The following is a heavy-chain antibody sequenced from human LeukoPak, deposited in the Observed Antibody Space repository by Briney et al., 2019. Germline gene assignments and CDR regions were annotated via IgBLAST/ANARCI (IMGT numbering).Heavy chain of an antibody. V-gene: IGHV4-39*07. CDR2: IYYSGST. Sequence: SETLSLTCTVSGGSISSSSYYWGWIRQPPGKGLEWIGSIYYSGSTYYNPSLKSRVTISVDTSKNQFSLKLSSVTAADTAVYYCARDRRGSGSYYDWGQGTLVTVSS. CDR1: GGSISSSSYY. J-gene: IGHJ4*02. D-gene: IGHD1-26*01. CDR3: ARDRRGSGSYYD.